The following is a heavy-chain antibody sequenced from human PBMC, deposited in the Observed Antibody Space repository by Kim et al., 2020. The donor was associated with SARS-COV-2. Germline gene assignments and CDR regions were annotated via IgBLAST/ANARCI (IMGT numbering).Heavy chain of an antibody. J-gene: IGHJ4*02. D-gene: IGHD3-3*01. CDR3: ADLEWLLLVSLSVDY. CDR1: GFTFSSYA. V-gene: IGHV3-23*01. Sequence: GGSLRLSCAASGFTFSSYAMSWVRQAPGKGLEWVSAISGSGGSTYYADSVKGRFTISRDNSKNTLYLQMNSLRAEDTAVYYCADLEWLLLVSLSVDYWGQGTLVTVSS. CDR2: ISGSGGST.